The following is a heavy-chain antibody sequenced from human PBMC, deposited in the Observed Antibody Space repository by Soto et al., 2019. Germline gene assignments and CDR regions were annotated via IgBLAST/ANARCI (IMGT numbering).Heavy chain of an antibody. CDR3: ARSPSLYSSGWPARH. V-gene: IGHV3-33*01. CDR2: IWYDGSNK. Sequence: PGGSLRLSCAASGFTFSSYVMHWVRQAPGKGLEWVAVIWYDGSNKYYADSVKGRFTIPRDNSKNTLYLQMNSLRAEDTAVYYCARSPSLYSSGWPARHWGQGTLVTVSS. J-gene: IGHJ4*02. CDR1: GFTFSSYV. D-gene: IGHD6-19*01.